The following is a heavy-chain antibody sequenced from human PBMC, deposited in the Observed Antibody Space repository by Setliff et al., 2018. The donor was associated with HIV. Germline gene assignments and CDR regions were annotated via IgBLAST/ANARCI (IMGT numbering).Heavy chain of an antibody. CDR1: GDSISSGGYY. CDR2: IYYSGSS. Sequence: SETLSLTCTVSGDSISSGGYYWSWIRQSPGKGLEWIGYIYYSGSSYYNPSLQSRITMSVETSMNQFSLRLTSVTAADTAVYYCARGVAAAGLWGQGTLVTVSS. J-gene: IGHJ4*02. V-gene: IGHV4-31*03. CDR3: ARGVAAAGL. D-gene: IGHD6-13*01.